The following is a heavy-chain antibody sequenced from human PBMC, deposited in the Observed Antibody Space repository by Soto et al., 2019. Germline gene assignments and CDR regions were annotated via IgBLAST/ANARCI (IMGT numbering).Heavy chain of an antibody. V-gene: IGHV1-18*01. CDR3: ARDPGPAYSGYDSPYYYYGMDV. Sequence: QVQLVQSGAEVKKPGASVKVSCKASGYTFTSYGISWVRQAPGQGLEWMGWISAYNGNTNYAQKLQGRVTMTTDTSTSTAYMQLRSLRSDDTAVYYCARDPGPAYSGYDSPYYYYGMDVWGQGTTVTVSS. CDR2: ISAYNGNT. CDR1: GYTFTSYG. D-gene: IGHD5-12*01. J-gene: IGHJ6*02.